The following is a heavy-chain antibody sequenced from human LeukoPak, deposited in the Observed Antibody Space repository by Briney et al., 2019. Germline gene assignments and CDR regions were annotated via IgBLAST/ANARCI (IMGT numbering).Heavy chain of an antibody. V-gene: IGHV3-48*03. D-gene: IGHD6-19*01. CDR3: VRGQYSSGWYEEDDYYYGMDV. CDR2: ISSSGSTI. Sequence: PGGSLRLSCAASGFTFSSYEMNWVRQAPGKGLEWVSYISSSGSTIYYADSVKGRFTISRDNAKNSLYLQMNSLRAEDTAVYYCVRGQYSSGWYEEDDYYYGMDVWGKGTTVTVSS. CDR1: GFTFSSYE. J-gene: IGHJ6*04.